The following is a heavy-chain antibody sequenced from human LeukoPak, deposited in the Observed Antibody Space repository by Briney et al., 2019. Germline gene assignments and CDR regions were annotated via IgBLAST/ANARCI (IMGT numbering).Heavy chain of an antibody. CDR3: ARSRSMTNFDF. CDR2: IYPGDSDT. J-gene: IGHJ4*02. Sequence: GESLKISCKTSGYSFTSYWIGWVRQMPGKGLEWMGIIYPGDSDTRYSPSFQGQVTISADKSISTAYLQWSSLEASDTAMYYCARSRSMTNFDFWGQGTLVTVSS. D-gene: IGHD4-11*01. V-gene: IGHV5-51*01. CDR1: GYSFTSYW.